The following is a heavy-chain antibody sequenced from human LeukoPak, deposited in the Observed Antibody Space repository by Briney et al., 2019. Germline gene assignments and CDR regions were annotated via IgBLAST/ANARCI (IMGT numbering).Heavy chain of an antibody. V-gene: IGHV3-30*18. J-gene: IGHJ4*02. CDR2: ISYDGSNK. CDR3: AKDLGNIMGAPDY. CDR1: GFSFSSYE. Sequence: PGGSLRLSCAASGFSFSSYEMNWVRQAPGKGLEWVAVISYDGSNKFYADSVKGRFTISRDNSKNTLYLQMNSLRAEDTAVYYCAKDLGNIMGAPDYWGQGTLVTVSS. D-gene: IGHD1-26*01.